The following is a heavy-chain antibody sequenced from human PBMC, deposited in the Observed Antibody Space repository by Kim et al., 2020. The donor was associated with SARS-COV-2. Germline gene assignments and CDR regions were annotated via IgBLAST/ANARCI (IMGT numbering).Heavy chain of an antibody. CDR1: GFTFTNAW. V-gene: IGHV3-15*01. CDR3: TTVLGPHVSCSTLDCGRGFAH. CDR2: IKSKGSGGTT. Sequence: GGSLRLSCAASGFTFTNAWMTWVRQIPGRGLEWVGRIKSKGSGGTTDYAAPVKGRFTISRDDSRKTVDLQMNRLKSEDSAVYYCTTVLGPHVSCSTLDCGRGFAHWGQGTLVTVSS. D-gene: IGHD2-15*01. J-gene: IGHJ1*01.